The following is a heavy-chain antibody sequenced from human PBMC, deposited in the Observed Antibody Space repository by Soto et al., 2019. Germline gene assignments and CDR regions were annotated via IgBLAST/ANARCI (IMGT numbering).Heavy chain of an antibody. Sequence: TGGSLRLSCAASGFTFSSYAMHWVRQAPGKGLEWVAVISYDGSNKYYADSVKGRFTISRDNSKNTLYLQMNSLRGEDTAVYYCAVAAAGTREARDYYYYNDMDVWGQGTTVTVSS. CDR1: GFTFSSYA. D-gene: IGHD6-13*01. CDR2: ISYDGSNK. J-gene: IGHJ6*02. CDR3: AVAAAGTREARDYYYYNDMDV. V-gene: IGHV3-30-3*01.